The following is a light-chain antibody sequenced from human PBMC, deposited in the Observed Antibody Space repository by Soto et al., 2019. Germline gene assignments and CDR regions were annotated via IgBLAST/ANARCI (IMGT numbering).Light chain of an antibody. CDR1: SSNIGAGYY. V-gene: IGLV1-40*01. Sequence: QSVLTQPPSVSGAPGQRVTISCTGSSSNIGAGYYVHWYQQLPGIAPKLLIYTNTNRPSGVPDRFSGSKSGTSASLAITGLQAEDEADYYCQSYDSSPSGLVFGGGTKVTVL. CDR3: QSYDSSPSGLV. CDR2: TNT. J-gene: IGLJ2*01.